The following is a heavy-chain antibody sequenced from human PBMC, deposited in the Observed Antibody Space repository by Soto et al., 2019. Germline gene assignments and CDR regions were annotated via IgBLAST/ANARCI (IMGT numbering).Heavy chain of an antibody. CDR2: MSHSGSA. CDR1: GASINSGTYY. Sequence: QLQLQESGPGLVKPSETLSLTCTVSGASINSGTYYWGWIRQPPGKGLEWIGSMSHSGSAYYNPSLRSRVTLSVDTSNNHFSLRLRSVTAADTAVYYCARPGNWVAAFDVWGQGTVVTVSS. J-gene: IGHJ3*01. D-gene: IGHD2-15*01. CDR3: ARPGNWVAAFDV. V-gene: IGHV4-39*01.